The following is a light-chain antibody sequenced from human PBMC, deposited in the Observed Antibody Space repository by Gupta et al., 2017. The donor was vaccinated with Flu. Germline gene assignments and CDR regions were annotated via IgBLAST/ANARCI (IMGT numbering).Light chain of an antibody. J-gene: IGLJ2*01. Sequence: QSALTQPGSVSASPGQSITISCTGTSSDIGNYVFVSWYHRHPGKPPKLMIYEGTKRPPGVSSRFSASKSGNTASLTISGRQAEDEADYYCCSYEGRYTVLFGGGTKLTVL. CDR2: EGT. CDR1: SSDIGNYVF. V-gene: IGLV2-23*01. CDR3: CSYEGRYTVL.